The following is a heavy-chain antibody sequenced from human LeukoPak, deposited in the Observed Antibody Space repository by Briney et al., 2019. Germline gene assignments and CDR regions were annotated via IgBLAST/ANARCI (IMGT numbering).Heavy chain of an antibody. D-gene: IGHD4-23*01. CDR2: ISYDGSNK. CDR1: GFTFSSYG. Sequence: GGSLRLSCAASGFTFSSYGMHWVRQAPGKGLEWVAVISYDGSNKYYADSVKGRFTISRDNSKNTLYLQMNSLRAEGTAVYYCAKDRGLRWYDYYYYGMDVCVQGTTVTVSS. V-gene: IGHV3-30*18. CDR3: AKDRGLRWYDYYYYGMDV. J-gene: IGHJ6*02.